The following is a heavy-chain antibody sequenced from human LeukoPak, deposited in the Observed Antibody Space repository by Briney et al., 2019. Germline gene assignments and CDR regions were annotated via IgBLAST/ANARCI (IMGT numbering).Heavy chain of an antibody. CDR3: ARDSTCYYYSGSCGSCDFGS. D-gene: IGHD3-10*01. Sequence: GGSLRLSCAATGFSFSTYAMHWVRPAPGKGLEWVSLISSGVTYPYYADSVKGRFTISRDNSKNTLYLQLNSLAAEEAAVYYCARDSTCYYYSGSCGSCDFGSRGQGTLVTVS. V-gene: IGHV3-30*07. CDR2: ISSGVTYP. J-gene: IGHJ1*01. CDR1: GFSFSTYA.